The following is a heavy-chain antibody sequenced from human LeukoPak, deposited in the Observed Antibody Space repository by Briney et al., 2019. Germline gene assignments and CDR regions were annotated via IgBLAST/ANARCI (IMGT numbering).Heavy chain of an antibody. CDR2: IDPSDSYT. V-gene: IGHV5-10-1*01. J-gene: IGHJ4*02. Sequence: AGESLKISCKGSGYSFTSYWISWVRQLTGKGLEWMGRIDPSDSYTNYSPSFQGHVTISADKSISTAYLQWSSLKASDTAMYYCARRADSGYDNFDYWGQGTLVTVSS. D-gene: IGHD5-12*01. CDR1: GYSFTSYW. CDR3: ARRADSGYDNFDY.